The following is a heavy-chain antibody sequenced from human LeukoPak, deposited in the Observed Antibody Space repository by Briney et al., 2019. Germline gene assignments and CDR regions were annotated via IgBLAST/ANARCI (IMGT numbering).Heavy chain of an antibody. D-gene: IGHD1-14*01. J-gene: IGHJ6*03. CDR3: ARRSLLGFRSYYMDV. Sequence: PSETLSLTCTVSGVSISSYCWSWIRQAPGKGLEWIGCIYTGGSTNYNPSLKGQFTISVDTSKTQFSLNLSSVTAADTAVYYCARRSLLGFRSYYMDVWGKGTTVTVSS. V-gene: IGHV4-4*09. CDR2: IYTGGST. CDR1: GVSISSYC.